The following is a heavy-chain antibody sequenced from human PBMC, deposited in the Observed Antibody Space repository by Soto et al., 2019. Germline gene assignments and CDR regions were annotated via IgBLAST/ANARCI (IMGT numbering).Heavy chain of an antibody. Sequence: QVQLVQSGAEVKKPGSSVKVSCKASGGTFSRYGVSWVRQVPGQGLEWMGRIIPILDIENNAQRFQGRVTITADKSTNTAYMELSSLRSEDTAVYYCATHYCSGGNCYFASDPQRAINYWGQGTLVTVSS. D-gene: IGHD2-15*01. CDR2: IIPILDIE. V-gene: IGHV1-69*02. CDR1: GGTFSRYG. J-gene: IGHJ4*02. CDR3: ATHYCSGGNCYFASDPQRAINY.